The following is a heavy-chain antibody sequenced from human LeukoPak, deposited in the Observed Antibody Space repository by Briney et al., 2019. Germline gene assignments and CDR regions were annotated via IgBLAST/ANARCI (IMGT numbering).Heavy chain of an antibody. D-gene: IGHD6-19*01. CDR3: ARYPVGSSGWYQGKRRGWFDP. J-gene: IGHJ5*02. CDR2: IIPIFGTA. Sequence: ASVKVSCKASGGTFSTYAISWVRQAPGQGLEWMGGIIPIFGTANYAQKFQGRVTITADESTSTAYMELSSLRSDDTAVYYCARYPVGSSGWYQGKRRGWFDPWGQGTLVTVSS. V-gene: IGHV1-69*13. CDR1: GGTFSTYA.